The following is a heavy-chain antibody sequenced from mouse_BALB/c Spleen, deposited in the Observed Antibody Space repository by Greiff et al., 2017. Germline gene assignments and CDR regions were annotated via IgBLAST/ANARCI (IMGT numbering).Heavy chain of an antibody. V-gene: IGHV5-4*02. J-gene: IGHJ4*01. D-gene: IGHD2-4*01. CDR3: ARDRDYDYGRGAMDY. Sequence: EVHLVESGGGLVKPGGSLKLSCAASGFTFSDYYMYWVRQTPEKRLEWVATISDGGSYTYYPDSVKGRFTISRDNAKNNLYLQMSSLKSEDTAMYYCARDRDYDYGRGAMDYWGQGASVTVSS. CDR1: GFTFSDYY. CDR2: ISDGGSYT.